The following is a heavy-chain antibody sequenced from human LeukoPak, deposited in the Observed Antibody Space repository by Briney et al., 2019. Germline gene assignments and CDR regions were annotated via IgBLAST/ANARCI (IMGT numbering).Heavy chain of an antibody. CDR3: ARQVAVAGKAGLDF. J-gene: IGHJ4*02. D-gene: IGHD6-19*01. CDR2: IYTTGST. V-gene: IGHV4-4*07. CDR1: GGSINSYY. Sequence: SETLSLTCTVSGGSINSYYWSWIRQPAGKGLEWIGRIYTTGSTNYNPSLKSRVNMSVDTSKNQFSLKLSSVTAADTAVYYCARQVAVAGKAGLDFWGQGSLVTVSS.